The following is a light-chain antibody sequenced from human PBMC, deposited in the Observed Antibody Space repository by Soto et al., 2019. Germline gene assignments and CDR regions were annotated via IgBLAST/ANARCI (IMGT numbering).Light chain of an antibody. Sequence: EIVLPQSPGTLSLSPGERATLSCRASQSVSSSYLAWYQQKPGQAPRLLIYGASSRATGIPDRFSGSGSGTYFTLTISRLEPEDFAVYYCHQYGSTPPITFGQGTRLEIK. CDR3: HQYGSTPPIT. CDR2: GAS. CDR1: QSVSSSY. V-gene: IGKV3-20*01. J-gene: IGKJ5*01.